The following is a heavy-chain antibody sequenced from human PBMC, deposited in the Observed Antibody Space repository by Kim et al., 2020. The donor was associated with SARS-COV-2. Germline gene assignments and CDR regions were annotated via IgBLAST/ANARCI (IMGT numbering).Heavy chain of an antibody. V-gene: IGHV7-4-1*02. CDR3: ARAAVSSSWYDFIAVAGRVWFDP. Sequence: ASVKVSCKASGYTFTSYAMNWVRQAPGQGLEWMGWINTNTGNPTYAQGFTGRFVFSLDTSVSTAYLQISSLKAEDTAVYYCARAAVSSSWYDFIAVAGRVWFDPWGQGTLVTVSS. CDR1: GYTFTSYA. J-gene: IGHJ5*02. D-gene: IGHD6-19*01. CDR2: INTNTGNP.